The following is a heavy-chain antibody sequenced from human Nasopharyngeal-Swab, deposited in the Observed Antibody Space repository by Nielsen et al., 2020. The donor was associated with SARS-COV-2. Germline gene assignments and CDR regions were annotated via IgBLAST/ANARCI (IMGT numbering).Heavy chain of an antibody. Sequence: WIRQPPGKALEWLARIDLDDDKYYSTSLKTRLTISKDTSKNQVVLTMTNMDPVDTATYYCARMQTTNGGYFDYWGQGTLVTVSS. D-gene: IGHD4-11*01. CDR2: IDLDDDK. V-gene: IGHV2-70*11. J-gene: IGHJ4*02. CDR3: ARMQTTNGGYFDY.